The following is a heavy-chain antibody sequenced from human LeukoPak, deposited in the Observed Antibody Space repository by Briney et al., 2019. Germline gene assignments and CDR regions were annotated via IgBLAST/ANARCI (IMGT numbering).Heavy chain of an antibody. Sequence: GGSLRLSCAASGFTFSSYAMSWVRQAPGKGLEWVSAISGSGGSTYNADSVKGRFTISRDNSKNTLYLQMNSLRAEDTAVYYCAKGASFYYDSSGDYWGQGTLVTVSS. CDR3: AKGASFYYDSSGDY. D-gene: IGHD3-22*01. V-gene: IGHV3-23*01. CDR2: ISGSGGST. CDR1: GFTFSSYA. J-gene: IGHJ4*02.